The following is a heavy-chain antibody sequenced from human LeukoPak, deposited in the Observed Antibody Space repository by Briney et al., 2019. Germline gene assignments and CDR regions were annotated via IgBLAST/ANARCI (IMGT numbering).Heavy chain of an antibody. CDR3: ARMGEGYYFDY. J-gene: IGHJ4*02. V-gene: IGHV3-33*01. Sequence: GGSLRLSCAASGFTFSTYGMHWVRQAPGKGLEWVALIWFDGSKRYYGDSLKGRFTVSRDNSKNTLYLQMNSLRAEDTAVYSCARMGEGYYFDYWGQGTLVTVSS. D-gene: IGHD1-26*01. CDR2: IWFDGSKR. CDR1: GFTFSTYG.